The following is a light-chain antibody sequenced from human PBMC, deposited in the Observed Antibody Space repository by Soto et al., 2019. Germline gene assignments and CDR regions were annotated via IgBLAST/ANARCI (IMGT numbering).Light chain of an antibody. Sequence: DIQMTQSPSTLSASVGDRVTITCRASQNIRNWLAWYQQRPEKAPKLLIYDASSLQSGVPLRFSGSGSGTEFTLIISSLQPDDLGSYYCQHQGTFGQGTKVEIK. CDR3: QHQGT. J-gene: IGKJ1*01. CDR1: QNIRNW. V-gene: IGKV1-5*01. CDR2: DAS.